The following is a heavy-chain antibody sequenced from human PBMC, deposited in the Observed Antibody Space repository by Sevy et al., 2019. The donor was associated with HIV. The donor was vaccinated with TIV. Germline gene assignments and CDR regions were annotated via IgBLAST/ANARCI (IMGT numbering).Heavy chain of an antibody. V-gene: IGHV1-18*01. D-gene: IGHD6-6*01. CDR3: ASSNLTSRQGAFDI. Sequence: ASVKVSCKASGYTFNNYGINWVRQAPGQGLEWMGWISDYNGNTKYAQNLQGRVTLTTDTSTNTAYMELRSLRSDDPAVYYCASSNLTSRQGAFDIWGQGTMVTVSS. CDR1: GYTFNNYG. CDR2: ISDYNGNT. J-gene: IGHJ3*02.